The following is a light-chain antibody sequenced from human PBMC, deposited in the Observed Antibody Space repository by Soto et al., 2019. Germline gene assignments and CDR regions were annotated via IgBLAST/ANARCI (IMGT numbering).Light chain of an antibody. Sequence: EIVLTQSPGTLSLSPGERATLSFRASQSVSSNYLGWYQQKPGQAPMLLFFGASAMATGVPDRLSGSGSGTDFTLTSSRLDPEDFAVYYCQQYGNLVTFGGGTKLEMK. CDR2: GAS. J-gene: IGKJ4*01. V-gene: IGKV3-20*01. CDR3: QQYGNLVT. CDR1: QSVSSNY.